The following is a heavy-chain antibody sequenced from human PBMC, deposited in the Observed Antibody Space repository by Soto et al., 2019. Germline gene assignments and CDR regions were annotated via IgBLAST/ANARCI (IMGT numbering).Heavy chain of an antibody. V-gene: IGHV2-70*01. J-gene: IGHJ3*02. CDR2: IDWDDDK. CDR3: ARMGRGSGSYTRYDAFDI. Sequence: SGPTLVNPTQTLTLTCTFSGFSLSTSGMCVSWIRQPPGKALEWLALIDWDDDKYYSTSLKTRLTISKDTSKNQVVLTMTNMDPVDTATYYCARMGRGSGSYTRYDAFDIWGQGTMVTVSS. D-gene: IGHD1-26*01. CDR1: GFSLSTSGMC.